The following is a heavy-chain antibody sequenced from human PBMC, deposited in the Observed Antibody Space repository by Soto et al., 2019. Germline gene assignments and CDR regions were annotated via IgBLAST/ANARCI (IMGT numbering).Heavy chain of an antibody. CDR2: ISYDGSNK. D-gene: IGHD6-13*01. Sequence: QVQLVESGGGVVQPGRSLRLSCAASGFTFSSYGMHWLRQAPGKGLEWVAVISYDGSNKYYADSVKGRFTSSRDNSKNPLYLQMNSLRAEDTAVYYCAKDLLGSIAAAATWGQGTLVTVSS. V-gene: IGHV3-30*18. CDR3: AKDLLGSIAAAAT. J-gene: IGHJ4*02. CDR1: GFTFSSYG.